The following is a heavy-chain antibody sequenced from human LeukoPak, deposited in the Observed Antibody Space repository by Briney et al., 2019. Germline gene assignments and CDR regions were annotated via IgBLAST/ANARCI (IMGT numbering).Heavy chain of an antibody. CDR2: ISLTGRN. V-gene: IGHV4-4*02. D-gene: IGHD1-26*01. J-gene: IGHJ4*02. CDR3: TRESGPYCPFGY. CDR1: GGSITSTNW. Sequence: PSETLSLTCGVSGGSITSTNWWSWVRQPPGQGLEWIGEISLTGRNNYNPSLIGRVIMSLDESRNQLSLTLTSVTAADTAMYYCTRESGPYCPFGYWGQGTLVVVPS.